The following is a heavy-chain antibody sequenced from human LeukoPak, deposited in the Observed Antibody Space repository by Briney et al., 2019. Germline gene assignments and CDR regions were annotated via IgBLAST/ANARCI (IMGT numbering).Heavy chain of an antibody. Sequence: GGSLRLSCAASGFAFSSYWMTWVRQSPGKGLEWVANIKPDGSGKNYVDSVKGRFTISRDNAKNSLYLQMRGLRVEDTAVYYCSSQPAVLDLDCWGQGALVTVSS. D-gene: IGHD6-19*01. CDR1: GFAFSSYW. CDR3: SSQPAVLDLDC. V-gene: IGHV3-7*01. J-gene: IGHJ4*02. CDR2: IKPDGSGK.